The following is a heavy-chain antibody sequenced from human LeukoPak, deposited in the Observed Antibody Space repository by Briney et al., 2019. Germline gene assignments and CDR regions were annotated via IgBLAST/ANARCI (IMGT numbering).Heavy chain of an antibody. J-gene: IGHJ3*02. Sequence: SETLSLTCTVSGGSINNYYWSWIRQPAGKGLEWIGRIYTRGSTNYTPSLKSRVTMSVDTSKNQFSLKLSSVAAADTAVYYCARGRYCSADICSGGDAFDIWGQGTMVSVSS. CDR2: IYTRGST. D-gene: IGHD2-15*01. CDR3: ARGRYCSADICSGGDAFDI. CDR1: GGSINNYY. V-gene: IGHV4-4*07.